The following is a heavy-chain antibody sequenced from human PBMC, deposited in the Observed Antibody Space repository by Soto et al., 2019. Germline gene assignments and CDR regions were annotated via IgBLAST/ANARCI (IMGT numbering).Heavy chain of an antibody. Sequence: QVQLVQSGAEVKKPGASVKVSCKASGYTFTGYYMHWVRQAPGQGLEWMGWSNPNSGGTNYAQQFQGSVTTTRDTSISPPSMELRRLISDATALYYFATDPGLPPARPPPYNWFHPLGQGTLVTVSS. CDR1: GYTFTGYY. CDR2: SNPNSGGT. D-gene: IGHD6-6*01. CDR3: ATDPGLPPARPPPYNWFHP. V-gene: IGHV1-2*04. J-gene: IGHJ5*02.